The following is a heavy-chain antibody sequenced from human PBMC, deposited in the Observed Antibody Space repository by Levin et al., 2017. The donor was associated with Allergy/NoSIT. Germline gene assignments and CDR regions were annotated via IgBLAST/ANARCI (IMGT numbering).Heavy chain of an antibody. V-gene: IGHV1-69-2*01. D-gene: IGHD2-15*01. J-gene: IGHJ4*02. CDR2: VDPEDGET. Sequence: ASVKVSCKVSGYTFTDYYMHWVQQAPGKGLEWMGLVDPEDGETIYAEKFQGRVTITADTSTDTAYMELSSLRSEDTAVYYCATGIVVVVAALGYWGQGTLVTVSS. CDR3: ATGIVVVVAALGY. CDR1: GYTFTDYY.